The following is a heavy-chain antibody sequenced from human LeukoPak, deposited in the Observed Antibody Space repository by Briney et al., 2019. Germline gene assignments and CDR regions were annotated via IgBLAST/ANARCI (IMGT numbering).Heavy chain of an antibody. J-gene: IGHJ4*02. V-gene: IGHV1-18*01. CDR3: ARMIRLLGDVLTVPPRGFDD. CDR2: ISVYNGAT. CDR1: GYTFTTYG. Sequence: GASVKVSCKASGYTFTTYGISWVREAPGQGVGWLGRISVYNGATNYAQKLKGGVTMTTDTARSTAYMGLPSLRSDDTAVYYFARMIRLLGDVLTVPPRGFDDRGQVTLVTVSS. D-gene: IGHD3-9*01.